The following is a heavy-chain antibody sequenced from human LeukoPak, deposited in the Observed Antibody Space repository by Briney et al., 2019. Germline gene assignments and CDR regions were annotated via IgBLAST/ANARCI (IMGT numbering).Heavy chain of an antibody. CDR1: GGSISSYY. CDR2: IYTSGST. D-gene: IGHD5-18*01. Sequence: SETLSLTCTVSGGSISSYYWSWIRQPAGKGLEWIGRIYTSGSTNYNPSLKSRVTMSVDTSKNQFSLKLSSVTAADTAVYYCARLSVDMNTLDWYFDLWGRGTLVTVSS. J-gene: IGHJ2*01. CDR3: ARLSVDMNTLDWYFDL. V-gene: IGHV4-4*07.